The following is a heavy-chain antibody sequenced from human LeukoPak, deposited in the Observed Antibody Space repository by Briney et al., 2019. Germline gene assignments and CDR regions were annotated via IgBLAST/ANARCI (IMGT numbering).Heavy chain of an antibody. V-gene: IGHV1-69*04. CDR2: IIPILGIA. D-gene: IGHD6-13*01. J-gene: IGHJ3*02. Sequence: ASVKVSCKASGGTFSSYAISWVRQAPGQGLEWMGRIIPILGIANYAQKFQGRVTITADKSTSTAYVELSSLRSEDTAVYYCARGSSSVDAFDIWGQGTMVTVSS. CDR1: GGTFSSYA. CDR3: ARGSSSVDAFDI.